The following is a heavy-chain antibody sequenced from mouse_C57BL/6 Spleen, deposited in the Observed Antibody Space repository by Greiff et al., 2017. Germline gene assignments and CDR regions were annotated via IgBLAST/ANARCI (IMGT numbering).Heavy chain of an antibody. CDR1: GYTFTDYN. CDR2: INPNNGGT. D-gene: IGHD2-3*01. CDR3: ARFDAGWYFDV. V-gene: IGHV1-18*01. Sequence: EVQLQQSGPELVKPGASVKIPCKATGYTFTDYNMDWVKQSHGKSLEWIGDINPNNGGTIYNQKFKGKATLTVDKSSSTAYMELRSLTSEDTAGYYCARFDAGWYFDVWGTGTTVTVSS. J-gene: IGHJ1*03.